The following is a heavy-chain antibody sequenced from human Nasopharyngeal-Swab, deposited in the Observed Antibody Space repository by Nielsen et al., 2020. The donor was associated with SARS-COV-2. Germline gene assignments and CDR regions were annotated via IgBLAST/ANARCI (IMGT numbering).Heavy chain of an antibody. D-gene: IGHD3-9*01. V-gene: IGHV4-30-4*01. CDR3: ARGVMGVERYHNIKTGYFFDP. CDR2: IYFSGNT. J-gene: IGHJ5*02. Sequence: WIVQRPGTGLEWVGFIYFSGNTYYNPSLKSRVTMSVDTSKMQFSLKLESVTAADTAVYYCARGVMGVERYHNIKTGYFFDPWGQGTLVTVSS.